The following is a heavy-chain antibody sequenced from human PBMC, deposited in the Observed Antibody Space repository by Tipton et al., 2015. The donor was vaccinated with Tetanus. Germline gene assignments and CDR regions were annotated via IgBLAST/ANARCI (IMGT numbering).Heavy chain of an antibody. CDR1: NGSINSADYY. V-gene: IGHV4-30-4*01. CDR2: IFDGGST. D-gene: IGHD3-10*01. J-gene: IGHJ6*03. Sequence: TLSLTCTVFNGSINSADYYWYWIRQSPGKGLELIGHIFDGGSTYYNPSLKGRVTMSADTSKNQFSLKLRSVTVADTAVYYCARFGTVFLRFGELSGYYSVGVWGQGTTVTVSS. CDR3: ARFGTVFLRFGELSGYYSVGV.